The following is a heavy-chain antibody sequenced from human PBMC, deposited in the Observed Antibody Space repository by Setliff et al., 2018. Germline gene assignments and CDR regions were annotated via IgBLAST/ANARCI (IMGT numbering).Heavy chain of an antibody. CDR2: INHSGST. CDR3: ARRNGEKLDP. Sequence: PSETLSLTCAVSGYSVSSGYYWGWIRQPPGKGLEWIGEINHSGSTNYNPSLKSRVTISVDTSKNQFSLKLSSVTAADTAVYYCARRNGEKLDPWGQGTLVTVS. CDR1: GYSVSSGYY. J-gene: IGHJ5*02. V-gene: IGHV4-38-2*01.